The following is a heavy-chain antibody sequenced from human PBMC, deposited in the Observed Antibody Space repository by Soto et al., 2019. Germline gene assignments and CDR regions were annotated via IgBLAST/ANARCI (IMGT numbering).Heavy chain of an antibody. CDR2: INPNSGRT. J-gene: IGHJ6*03. Sequence: QVQLVQSGAEVKKPGASVKVSCKASGYAFSQFYIHWMRQAPGQGLEWMGWINPNSGRTKFAQNFQGWVTMARDTSIKTVYMELRGAKSDATAGYYRAREIWGTTATLDYYYFYMDVWGKGTTVTVSS. CDR1: GYAFSQFY. CDR3: AREIWGTTATLDYYYFYMDV. V-gene: IGHV1-2*04. D-gene: IGHD3-16*01.